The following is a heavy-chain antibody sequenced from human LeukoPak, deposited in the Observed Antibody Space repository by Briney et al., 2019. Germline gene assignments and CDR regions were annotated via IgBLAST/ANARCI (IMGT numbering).Heavy chain of an antibody. CDR1: GYTFTNFF. D-gene: IGHD3-9*01. V-gene: IGHV1-46*01. J-gene: IGHJ4*02. Sequence: ASVTVSCKASGYTFTNFFMNCVRQAPGQGLEWMGVVNPRSGATTYAQRFQGRIAMTKDPSTSTVYIELSSLTSEDTAVYYCAKPPSDNLLTGSLYYFDYRGQGTLVTVSS. CDR3: AKPPSDNLLTGSLYYFDY. CDR2: VNPRSGAT.